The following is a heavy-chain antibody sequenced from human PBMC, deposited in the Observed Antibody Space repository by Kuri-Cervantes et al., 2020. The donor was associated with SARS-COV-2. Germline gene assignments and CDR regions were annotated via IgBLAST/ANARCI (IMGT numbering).Heavy chain of an antibody. Sequence: GEPLLITCGVSGSTFRNYGMHWVRQAPGKGLEWVSYISSSGSTIYYADSVKGRFTISRDNAKNSLYLQMNSLRAEDTAVYYCARETTRGGYDYWGQGTLVTVSS. J-gene: IGHJ4*02. CDR2: ISSSGSTI. V-gene: IGHV3-48*04. CDR1: GSTFRNYG. D-gene: IGHD5-12*01. CDR3: ARETTRGGYDY.